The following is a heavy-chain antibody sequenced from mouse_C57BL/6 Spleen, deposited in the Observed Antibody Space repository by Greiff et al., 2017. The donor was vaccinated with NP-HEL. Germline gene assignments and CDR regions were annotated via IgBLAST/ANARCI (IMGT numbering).Heavy chain of an antibody. CDR3: ARHGDWLYYFDY. V-gene: IGHV5-9*01. CDR1: GFTFSSYT. J-gene: IGHJ2*01. Sequence: EVHLVESGGGLVKPGGSLKLSCAASGFTFSSYTMSWVRQTPEKRLEWVATISGGGGNTYYPDSVKGRFTISRDNAKNTLYLQMSSLRSEDTALYYCARHGDWLYYFDYWGQGTTLTVSS. D-gene: IGHD3-3*01. CDR2: ISGGGGNT.